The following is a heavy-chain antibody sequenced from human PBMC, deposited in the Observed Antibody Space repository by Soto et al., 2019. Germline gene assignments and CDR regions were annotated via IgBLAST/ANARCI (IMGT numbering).Heavy chain of an antibody. CDR2: ISYDGSNK. V-gene: IGHV3-30*18. CDR1: GFTFSSYG. D-gene: IGHD3-16*01. Sequence: GGSLRLSCAACGFTFSSYGVHWVGQAPGKGLEWVAVISYDGSNKYYADSVKGRFTISRDNSKNTLYLQMKSLRAEDTAVYYYAKDVYGYGMDVWGQGTTVTVSS. CDR3: AKDVYGYGMDV. J-gene: IGHJ6*02.